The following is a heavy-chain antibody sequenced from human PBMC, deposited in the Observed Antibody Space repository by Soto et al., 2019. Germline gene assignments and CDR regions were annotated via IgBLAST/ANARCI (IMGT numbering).Heavy chain of an antibody. CDR3: AKDGNSYGSDY. Sequence: GGSLRLSCAASGFTFSRYAMSWVRQAPGKGLEWVSSISGIGGSTYYADSVKGRFTISRDNSKNALYLQMNSLRAEDSAVFYCAKDGNSYGSDYWGQGTLVTVSS. CDR1: GFTFSRYA. D-gene: IGHD5-18*01. J-gene: IGHJ4*02. V-gene: IGHV3-23*01. CDR2: ISGIGGST.